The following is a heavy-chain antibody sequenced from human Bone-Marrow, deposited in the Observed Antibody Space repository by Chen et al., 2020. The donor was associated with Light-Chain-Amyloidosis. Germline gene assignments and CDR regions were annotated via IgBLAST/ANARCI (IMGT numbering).Heavy chain of an antibody. D-gene: IGHD5-12*01. V-gene: IGHV1-69*01. CDR1: GGTFSSYA. Sequence: QVQLVQSGAEVKKPGSSVKVSCKASGGTFSSYAISWVRQAPGQGLEWMGGIIPIVGTANYAQKFQGRVTITADESTSTAYMELSSLRSEDTAVYYCARGIGYSGYDFGDYFDYWGQGTLVTVSS. CDR2: IIPIVGTA. CDR3: ARGIGYSGYDFGDYFDY. J-gene: IGHJ4*02.